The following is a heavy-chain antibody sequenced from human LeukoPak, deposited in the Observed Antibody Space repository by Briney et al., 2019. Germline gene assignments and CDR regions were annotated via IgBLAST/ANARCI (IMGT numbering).Heavy chain of an antibody. Sequence: GASLRLSCAASGFTFGSYAVSWVRQAPGKGLEWVSAISGSGGSTYYADSVKGRFTISRDNSKNTLYLQMNSLRAEDTAVYYCAKEGRVYLVGAKHPFDYWSQGTLVTVSS. CDR1: GFTFGSYA. D-gene: IGHD1-26*01. CDR2: ISGSGGST. CDR3: AKEGRVYLVGAKHPFDY. J-gene: IGHJ4*02. V-gene: IGHV3-23*01.